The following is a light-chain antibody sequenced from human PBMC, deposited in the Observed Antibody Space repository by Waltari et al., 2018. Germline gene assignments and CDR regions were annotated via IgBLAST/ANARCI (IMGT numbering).Light chain of an antibody. CDR2: DAS. Sequence: DIVLTHSPATLSLSPGERATFSCRASQSVGRYLAWYQQKPGQAPRLLIYDASIRATGIPDRFSGSGSGTDFSLTISRLEPEDFAVYYCQKYVSLPATFGQGTKVEIK. CDR1: QSVGRY. V-gene: IGKV3D-20*01. CDR3: QKYVSLPAT. J-gene: IGKJ1*01.